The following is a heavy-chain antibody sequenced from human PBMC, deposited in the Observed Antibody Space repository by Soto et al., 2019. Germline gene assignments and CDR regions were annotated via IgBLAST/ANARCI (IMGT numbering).Heavy chain of an antibody. CDR3: ARERYYDSSGYWPWFDP. J-gene: IGHJ5*02. V-gene: IGHV4-31*03. Sequence: ASETLSLTCTVPGGSISSGGYYWSWIRQHPGKGLERIGYIYYSGSTYYNPSLKSRVTISVDTSKNQFSLKLSSVTAADTAVYYCARERYYDSSGYWPWFDPWGQGTLVTVSS. CDR2: IYYSGST. D-gene: IGHD3-22*01. CDR1: GGSISSGGYY.